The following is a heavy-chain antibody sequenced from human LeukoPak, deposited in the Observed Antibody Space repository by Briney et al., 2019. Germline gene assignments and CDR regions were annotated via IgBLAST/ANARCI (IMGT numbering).Heavy chain of an antibody. CDR3: ARDLSGEQWLVLNYYYYYGMDV. J-gene: IGHJ6*02. Sequence: GGSLRLSCAASGFTLSTYGMHWVRQAPGKGLEWVAVIWSDGVDKYYADSVQGRFTISRDTSNNRLFLQMNGLRDEDTAVYYCARDLSGEQWLVLNYYYYYGMDVWGQGTTVTVSS. CDR2: IWSDGVDK. D-gene: IGHD6-19*01. V-gene: IGHV3-33*01. CDR1: GFTLSTYG.